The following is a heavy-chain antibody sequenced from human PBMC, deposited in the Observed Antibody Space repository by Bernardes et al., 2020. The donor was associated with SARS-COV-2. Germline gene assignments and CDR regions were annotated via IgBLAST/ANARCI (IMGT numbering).Heavy chain of an antibody. CDR3: ARGGYGDYGGSDY. Sequence: GGSLRLSCAASGFTFDDCGMSWVRQAPGKGLEWVSSLNWNGDSAAYADFVKGRFTISRDNAKNSLYLQMKSLRAGDTALYYCARGGYGDYGGSDYWGQGTLVTVSS. CDR2: LNWNGDSA. CDR1: GFTFDDCG. J-gene: IGHJ4*02. V-gene: IGHV3-20*04. D-gene: IGHD4-17*01.